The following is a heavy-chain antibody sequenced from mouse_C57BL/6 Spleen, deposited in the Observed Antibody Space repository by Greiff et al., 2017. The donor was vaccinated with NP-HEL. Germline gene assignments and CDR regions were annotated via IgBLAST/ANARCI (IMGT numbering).Heavy chain of an antibody. V-gene: IGHV1-4*01. CDR2: INPSSGYT. Sequence: QVQLKQSGAELARPGASVKMSCKASGYTFTSYTMHWVKQRPGQGLEWNGYINPSSGYTKYNQKFKDKATLTADKSSSTAYMQLSSLTSEDSAVYYCARAPLRDYGSSYYAMDYWGQGTSVTVSS. D-gene: IGHD1-1*01. CDR3: ARAPLRDYGSSYYAMDY. J-gene: IGHJ4*01. CDR1: GYTFTSYT.